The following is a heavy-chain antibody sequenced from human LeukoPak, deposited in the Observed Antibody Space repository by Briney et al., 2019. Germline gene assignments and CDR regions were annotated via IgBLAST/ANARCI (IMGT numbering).Heavy chain of an antibody. D-gene: IGHD4-11*01. CDR1: GFTFSSYA. J-gene: IGHJ6*03. V-gene: IGHV3-23*01. CDR2: ISGSGGST. CDR3: ARCRRYSNYGYYYYMDV. Sequence: GGSLRLSCAASGFTFSSYAMSWVRQAPGKGLEWVSAISGSGGSTYYADSVKGRFTISRDNSKNTLYLQMNSLRAEDTAVYYCARCRRYSNYGYYYYMDVWGKGTTVTVSS.